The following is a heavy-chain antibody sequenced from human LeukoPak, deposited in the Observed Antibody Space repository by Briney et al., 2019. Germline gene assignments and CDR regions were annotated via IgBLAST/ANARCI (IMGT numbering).Heavy chain of an antibody. J-gene: IGHJ3*02. CDR1: GFTVSSNY. Sequence: GGSLRLSCAASGFTVSSNYMSWVRQAPGKGLEWVSVIYSGGSTYYADSVKGRFTISRDNSKNTLYLQMSSLRAEDTAVYYCASYIAARPVAFDIWGQGTMVTVSS. CDR3: ASYIAARPVAFDI. D-gene: IGHD6-6*01. CDR2: IYSGGST. V-gene: IGHV3-53*01.